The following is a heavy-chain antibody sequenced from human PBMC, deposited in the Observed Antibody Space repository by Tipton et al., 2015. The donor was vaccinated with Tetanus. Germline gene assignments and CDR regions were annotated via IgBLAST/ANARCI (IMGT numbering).Heavy chain of an antibody. CDR3: ARHLYGYWFDP. J-gene: IGHJ5*02. CDR2: IYFQGDT. CDR1: GASISDKKYY. Sequence: GLVKPSETLSLTCTVSGASISDKKYYWGWIRQAPGKGLEWIASIYFQGDTYYSPSLKSRLTIDVDTSQNLFSLSLTSVTAADTAVYFCARHLYGYWFDPWGQGALVTVSP. D-gene: IGHD4-17*01. V-gene: IGHV4-39*02.